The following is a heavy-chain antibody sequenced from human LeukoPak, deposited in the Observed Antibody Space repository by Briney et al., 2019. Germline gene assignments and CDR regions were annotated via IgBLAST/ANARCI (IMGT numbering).Heavy chain of an antibody. Sequence: GGSLRLSCAASGFTFSSYGMHWVRQAPGKGLEWVAFIRYDGSNKYYADSVKGRFTISRDNSKNTLYLQMNSLRAEDTAVYYCAKDPGSSSWYLTLGYWGQGTLVTVSS. CDR3: AKDPGSSSWYLTLGY. J-gene: IGHJ4*02. CDR1: GFTFSSYG. D-gene: IGHD6-13*01. CDR2: IRYDGSNK. V-gene: IGHV3-30*02.